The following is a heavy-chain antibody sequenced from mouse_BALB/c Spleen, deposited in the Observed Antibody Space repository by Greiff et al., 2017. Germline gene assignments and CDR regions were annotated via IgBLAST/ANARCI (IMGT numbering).Heavy chain of an antibody. CDR3: ANDGYYGWFAY. CDR2: IDPANGNT. V-gene: IGHV14-3*02. J-gene: IGHJ3*01. Sequence: EVKLQESGAELVKPGASVKLSCTASGFNIKDTYMHWVKQRPEQGLEWIGRIDPANGNTKYDPKFQGKATITADTSSNTAYLQLSSLTSEDTAVYYCANDGYYGWFAYWSQGTLVTVSA. D-gene: IGHD2-3*01. CDR1: GFNIKDTY.